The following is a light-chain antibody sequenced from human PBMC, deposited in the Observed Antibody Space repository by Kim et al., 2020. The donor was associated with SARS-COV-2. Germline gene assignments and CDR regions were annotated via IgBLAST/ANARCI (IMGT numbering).Light chain of an antibody. CDR3: SSYAGSNNWV. CDR1: SSDVGGYNY. J-gene: IGLJ3*02. Sequence: GQSVTISCTGTSSDVGGYNYVSWYKQHPGKAPKLMIYEVSKRPSGVPDRFSGSKSGNTASLTVSGLQAEDEADYYCSSYAGSNNWVFGGGTQLTVL. CDR2: EVS. V-gene: IGLV2-8*01.